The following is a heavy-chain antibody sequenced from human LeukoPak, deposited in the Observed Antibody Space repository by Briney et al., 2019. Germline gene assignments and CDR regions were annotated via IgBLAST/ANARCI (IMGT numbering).Heavy chain of an antibody. CDR1: GFTFSSYS. CDR3: ARDPSTYYYDSSGYYNWFDP. D-gene: IGHD3-22*01. V-gene: IGHV3-21*01. CDR2: ISSSSSYI. J-gene: IGHJ5*02. Sequence: PGGSLRLSCAASGFTFSSYSMNWVRQAPGKGLECVSSISSSSSYIYYADSVKGRFTISRDNAKNSLYLQMNSLRAEDTAVYYCARDPSTYYYDSSGYYNWFDPWGQGTLVTVSS.